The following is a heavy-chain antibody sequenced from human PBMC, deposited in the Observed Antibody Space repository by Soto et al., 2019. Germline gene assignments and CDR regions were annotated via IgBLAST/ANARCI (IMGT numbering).Heavy chain of an antibody. CDR1: GYTFTGYY. CDR2: INPKNSDT. V-gene: IGHV1-2*02. Sequence: ASVKVSCKASGYTFTGYYMHWVRQAPGQGLEWMRCINPKNSDTNYAQKFQGRVTLTRDTSISTGYMELSSLRSDDTAGFYCVRARWHLPYIMDVGGQGTTVTVSS. J-gene: IGHJ6*02. CDR3: VRARWHLPYIMDV. D-gene: IGHD2-15*01.